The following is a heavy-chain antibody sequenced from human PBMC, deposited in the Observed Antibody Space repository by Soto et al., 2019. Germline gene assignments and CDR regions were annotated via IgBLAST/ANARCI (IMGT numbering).Heavy chain of an antibody. CDR3: ARDRGFYDNSGSYGTAFDY. V-gene: IGHV3-33*08. CDR1: EFTCSSYG. CDR2: IWYDGSNK. Sequence: RHSCGAAEFTCSSYGMHRVSQAPGKGLEWVAVIWYDGSNKYYADSVKGRFTISRDNSKNTLYLQMDSLRAEDTAVYYCARDRGFYDNSGSYGTAFDYWGQGTLVTVSS. D-gene: IGHD3-22*01. J-gene: IGHJ4*02.